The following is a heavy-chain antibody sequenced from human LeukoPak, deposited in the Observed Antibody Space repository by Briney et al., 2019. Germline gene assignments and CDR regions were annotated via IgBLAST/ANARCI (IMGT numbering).Heavy chain of an antibody. CDR1: GGTFSSYA. CDR3: APAGYDSSGYYYPSFGY. V-gene: IGHV1-69*13. CDR2: IIPIFGTA. Sequence: ASVKVSCKASGGTFSSYAISWVRQAPGQGLEWMGGIIPIFGTANYAQKFQGRVTITADESTSTAYMELSSLRSEDTAVYYCAPAGYDSSGYYYPSFGYWGQGTLVTVSS. J-gene: IGHJ4*02. D-gene: IGHD3-22*01.